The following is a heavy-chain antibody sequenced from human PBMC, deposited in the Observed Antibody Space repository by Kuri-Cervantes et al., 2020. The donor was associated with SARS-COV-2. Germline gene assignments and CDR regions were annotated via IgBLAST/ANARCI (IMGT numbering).Heavy chain of an antibody. CDR2: INPNSGST. D-gene: IGHD3-22*01. Sequence: ASVKVSCKASGYTFTGYYMHWVRQAPGQGLEWMGWINPNSGSTNYAQKFQGWVTMTRDTSISTAYMELSRLRSDDTAVYYCPRDLDSSGYGYYYYGMDVWGQGTTVTVSS. CDR3: PRDLDSSGYGYYYYGMDV. J-gene: IGHJ6*02. V-gene: IGHV1-2*04. CDR1: GYTFTGYY.